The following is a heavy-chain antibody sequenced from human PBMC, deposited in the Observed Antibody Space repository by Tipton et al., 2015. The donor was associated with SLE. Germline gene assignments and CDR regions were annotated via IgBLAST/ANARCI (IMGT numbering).Heavy chain of an antibody. D-gene: IGHD6-13*01. CDR3: ARAGYSSSSWFRY. CDR2: ISGGGGST. Sequence: GSLRLSCAASGFTFNTYAMTWVRHAPGKGLEWVSAISGGGGSTFYADSVKGRFTISRDNSKNTLYLQMNSLRAEDTAVYYCARAGYSSSSWFRYWGQGTLVTVSS. CDR1: GFTFNTYA. J-gene: IGHJ4*02. V-gene: IGHV3-23*01.